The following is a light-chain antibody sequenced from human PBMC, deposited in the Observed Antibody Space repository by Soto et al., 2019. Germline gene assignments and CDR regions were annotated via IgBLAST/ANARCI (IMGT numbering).Light chain of an antibody. J-gene: IGKJ4*01. CDR1: QGIAPY. Sequence: DVQMTQSPSSLSASVGDRVTITCRASQGIAPYLAWFQQKPGKVPKLLIYAASTLQSGVPSRFSGSGSGADFTLPISSLQPGDVGTYYCQKYNRAPLTFGGGTKVEIK. CDR2: AAS. CDR3: QKYNRAPLT. V-gene: IGKV1-27*01.